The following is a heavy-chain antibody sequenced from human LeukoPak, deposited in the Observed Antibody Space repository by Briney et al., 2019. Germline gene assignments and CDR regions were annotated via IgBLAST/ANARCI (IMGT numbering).Heavy chain of an antibody. J-gene: IGHJ5*02. D-gene: IGHD6-19*01. V-gene: IGHV4-39*01. CDR1: GGSITTSSFY. Sequence: PSETLSLTCNVSGGSITTSSFYWGWVRQTPGKGLEWIGTFYYTGDTFYNRSLKSRVTITVDTSKDQFFLALSSVTAADTAVYYCVRAVGSVAGPGDWFDPWGPGILVTVSS. CDR2: FYYTGDT. CDR3: VRAVGSVAGPGDWFDP.